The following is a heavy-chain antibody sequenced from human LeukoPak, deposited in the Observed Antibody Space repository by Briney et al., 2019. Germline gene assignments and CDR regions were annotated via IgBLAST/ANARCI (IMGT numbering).Heavy chain of an antibody. V-gene: IGHV3-7*01. CDR3: ARDPLGYCSSTSCHRSAFDI. Sequence: GGSLRLSXAASGFTFSSYWMSWVRQAPGKGLEWVANIKQDGSEKYYVDSVKGRFTISRDNAKNSLYLQMNSLRAEDTAVYYCARDPLGYCSSTSCHRSAFDIWGQGTMVTVSS. CDR2: IKQDGSEK. D-gene: IGHD2-2*01. J-gene: IGHJ3*02. CDR1: GFTFSSYW.